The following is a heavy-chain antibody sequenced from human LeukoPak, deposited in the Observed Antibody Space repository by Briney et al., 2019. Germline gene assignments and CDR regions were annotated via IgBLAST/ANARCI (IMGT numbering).Heavy chain of an antibody. CDR3: AKADRTDYQTYYDFWSGYYTGDY. Sequence: GGSLRLSCAASGFTFSSYAMSWVRQAPGKGLEWVSAISGSGGSTYYADSVKGRFTISRDNSKNTLYLQMNSLRAEDTAVYYCAKADRTDYQTYYDFWSGYYTGDYWGQGTLVTVSS. J-gene: IGHJ4*02. D-gene: IGHD3-3*01. V-gene: IGHV3-23*01. CDR1: GFTFSSYA. CDR2: ISGSGGST.